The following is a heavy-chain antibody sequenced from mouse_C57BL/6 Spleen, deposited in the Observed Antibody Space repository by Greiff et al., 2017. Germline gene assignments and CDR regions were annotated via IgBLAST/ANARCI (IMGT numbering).Heavy chain of an antibody. D-gene: IGHD1-3*01. J-gene: IGHJ1*03. CDR1: GYAFSSYW. Sequence: QVQLKESGAELVKPGASVKISCKASGYAFSSYWMNWVKQRPGKGLEWIGQIYPGDGDTKYNGKFKGKATLTADKSSSTAYMQLSSLTSEDSAVYFCARRGNGSSRYFDVWGTGTTVTVSS. CDR2: IYPGDGDT. CDR3: ARRGNGSSRYFDV. V-gene: IGHV1-80*01.